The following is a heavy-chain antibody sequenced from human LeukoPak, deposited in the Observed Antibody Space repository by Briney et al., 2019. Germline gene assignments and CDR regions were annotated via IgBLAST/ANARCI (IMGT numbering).Heavy chain of an antibody. CDR3: ARGGATTLFDY. D-gene: IGHD1-26*01. CDR1: GFTFSSYA. V-gene: IGHV3-64*01. J-gene: IGHJ4*02. CDR2: ITTNGDKT. Sequence: QPGGSLRLSCEASGFTFSSYAMHWVRQAPGKGLEYVSAITTNGDKTYYGNSVKGRFTISRDNSKNTLYLQMGSLTIEDMAVYYCARGGATTLFDYWGQGTLVTVSS.